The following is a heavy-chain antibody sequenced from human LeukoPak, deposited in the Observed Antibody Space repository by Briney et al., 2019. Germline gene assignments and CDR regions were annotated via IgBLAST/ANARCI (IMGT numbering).Heavy chain of an antibody. J-gene: IGHJ4*02. Sequence: PGGFLRLSCAASGFTFSSYSMNWVRQAPGKGLEWVSSISSSSSYIYYADSVKGRFTISRDNAKNSLYLQMNSLRAEDTAVYYCARDSMVRGVIIRPLDYWGQGTLVTVSS. CDR1: GFTFSSYS. CDR3: ARDSMVRGVIIRPLDY. CDR2: ISSSSSYI. V-gene: IGHV3-21*01. D-gene: IGHD3-10*01.